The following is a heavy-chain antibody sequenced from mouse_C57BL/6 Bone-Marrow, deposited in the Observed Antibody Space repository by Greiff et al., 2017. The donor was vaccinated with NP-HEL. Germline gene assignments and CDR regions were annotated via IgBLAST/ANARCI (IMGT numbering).Heavy chain of an antibody. Sequence: QVQLQQPGAELVRPGTSVKLSCKASGYTFTSYWMHWVKQRPGQGLEWIGVIDPSDSYTNYNQKFKGKATLTVDTSSSTAYMQLSSLTSEDSAVYYCAIWPGDYWGQGTTLTVSS. CDR3: AIWPGDY. CDR1: GYTFTSYW. J-gene: IGHJ2*01. V-gene: IGHV1-59*01. D-gene: IGHD1-1*02. CDR2: IDPSDSYT.